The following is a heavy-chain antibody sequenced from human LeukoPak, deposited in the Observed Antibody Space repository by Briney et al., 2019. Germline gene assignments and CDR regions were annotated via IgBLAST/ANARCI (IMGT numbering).Heavy chain of an antibody. CDR1: GFTFSGYW. CDR3: ARDYYGSGSY. D-gene: IGHD3-10*01. J-gene: IGHJ4*02. Sequence: GGSLRLSCAASGFTFSGYWMLWVRQAPGKGLVWFSRISNDGTTTNYADSVKGRFTISRDNAKNTLYLQMNSLRAEDTAVYYCARDYYGSGSYWGQGALVTVSS. V-gene: IGHV3-74*01. CDR2: ISNDGTTT.